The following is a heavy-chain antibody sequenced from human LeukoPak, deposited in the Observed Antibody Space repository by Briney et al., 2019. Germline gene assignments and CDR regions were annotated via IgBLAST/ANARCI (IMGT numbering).Heavy chain of an antibody. Sequence: SETLSLTCTVSGGSISSYYWCWIRQPPGQGLEWIGYISYSGITSYNPSLKSRVTMSVDTSKNQFSLKLTSVIAADTAVYYCARYYYDSSVYYYYLDYWGQGTLVTVSS. D-gene: IGHD3-22*01. CDR1: GGSISSYY. CDR3: ARYYYDSSVYYYYLDY. V-gene: IGHV4-59*01. J-gene: IGHJ4*02. CDR2: ISYSGIT.